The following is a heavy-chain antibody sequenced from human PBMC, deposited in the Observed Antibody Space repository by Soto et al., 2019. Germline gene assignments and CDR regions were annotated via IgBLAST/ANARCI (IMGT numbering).Heavy chain of an antibody. CDR3: ASGIQLWLRRINNGYSG. V-gene: IGHV1-69*12. Sequence: QVQLVQSGAEVKKPESSVKVSCKAPGGTFSTYAISWVRQAPGQGLEWMGGIIPMFGTANYAQRFQDRVMITADESTNTGYMELSSLRSEDTAVYFCASGIQLWLRRINNGYSGWGQGTLVTVSS. CDR1: GGTFSTYA. D-gene: IGHD5-18*01. CDR2: IIPMFGTA. J-gene: IGHJ4*02.